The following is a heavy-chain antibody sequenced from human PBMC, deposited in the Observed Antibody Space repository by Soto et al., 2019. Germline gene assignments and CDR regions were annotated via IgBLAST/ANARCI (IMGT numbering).Heavy chain of an antibody. J-gene: IGHJ4*02. CDR1: GGTFSSYA. V-gene: IGHV1-69*01. Sequence: QVQLVQSGAEVKKPGSSVKVSCKASGGTFSSYAISWVRQAPGQGLEWMGGIIPIFGTANYAQKFQGRVTITADESTSTAYMELSSLRSEDTAVYYCARGGRDTAMVPDGYFDYWGQGTLVTVSS. D-gene: IGHD5-18*01. CDR3: ARGGRDTAMVPDGYFDY. CDR2: IIPIFGTA.